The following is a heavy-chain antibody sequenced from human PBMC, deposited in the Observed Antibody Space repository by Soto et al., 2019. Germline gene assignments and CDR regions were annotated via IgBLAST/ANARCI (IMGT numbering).Heavy chain of an antibody. Sequence: GGSLRLSCAASGFTFSSYSMNWVRQAPGKGLEWVSYISSSSSTIYYADSVKGRFTISRDNAKNSLYLQMNSLRAEDTAVYYCARDLAPTSITMVRGVIFAFDIWGQGTMVTVSS. D-gene: IGHD3-10*01. CDR1: GFTFSSYS. J-gene: IGHJ3*02. CDR2: ISSSSSTI. CDR3: ARDLAPTSITMVRGVIFAFDI. V-gene: IGHV3-48*01.